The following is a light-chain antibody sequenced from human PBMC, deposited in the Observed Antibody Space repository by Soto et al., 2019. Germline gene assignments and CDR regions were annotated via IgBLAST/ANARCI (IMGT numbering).Light chain of an antibody. CDR3: HQYLDSPNT. V-gene: IGKV3-20*01. CDR1: QSITNKY. CDR2: GAS. J-gene: IGKJ2*01. Sequence: EIVLTQSPDTLSLSPGERATFSCRATQSITNKYVAWYQQKAGQAPRLLIYGASTRATGIPDRFRGSGSGTDFTLSITRLEPEDFAVYYCHQYLDSPNTFGQGTNVEIK.